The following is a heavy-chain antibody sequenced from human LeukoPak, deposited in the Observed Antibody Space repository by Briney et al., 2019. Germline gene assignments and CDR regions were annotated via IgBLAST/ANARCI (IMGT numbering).Heavy chain of an antibody. CDR1: GGSFSGYY. Sequence: PSETLSLTCAVYGGSFSGYYWSWIRQPPGKGLEWIGEINHSGSTNYNPSLKSRVTISVDTSKNQFSLKLSSVTAADTAVYYCAREVPSGSYIRSYHQPGFDPWGQGTLVTVSS. J-gene: IGHJ5*02. CDR2: INHSGST. V-gene: IGHV4-34*01. CDR3: AREVPSGSYIRSYHQPGFDP. D-gene: IGHD1-26*01.